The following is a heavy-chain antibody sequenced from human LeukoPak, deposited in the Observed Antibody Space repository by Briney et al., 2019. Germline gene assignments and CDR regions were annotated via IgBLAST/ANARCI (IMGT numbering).Heavy chain of an antibody. D-gene: IGHD5-18*01. V-gene: IGHV3-23*01. CDR2: ISGSGGST. CDR1: GFTFSSYA. J-gene: IGHJ4*02. Sequence: GGSLRLSCAASGFTFSSYAMSWVRQAPGKGLEWVSAISGSGGSTYCADSVKGRFTISRDNSKNTLYLQMNSLRAEDTAVYYCAKGRYSYGFVDYWGQGTLVTVSS. CDR3: AKGRYSYGFVDY.